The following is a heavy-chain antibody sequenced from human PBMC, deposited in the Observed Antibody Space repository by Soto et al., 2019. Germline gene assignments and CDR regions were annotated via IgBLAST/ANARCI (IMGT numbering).Heavy chain of an antibody. CDR1: GGSISSYY. V-gene: IGHV4-59*08. CDR3: ARHSPGYYYGMDV. J-gene: IGHJ6*02. CDR2: IYYSGST. Sequence: QVQLQESGPGLVKPSETLSLTCTVSGGSISSYYWSWIRQPPGKGLEWIGYIYYSGSTNYNPSLKSRVTISVATSKNQFSLKLSSVTAADTAVYYCARHSPGYYYGMDVWGQGTTVTVSS.